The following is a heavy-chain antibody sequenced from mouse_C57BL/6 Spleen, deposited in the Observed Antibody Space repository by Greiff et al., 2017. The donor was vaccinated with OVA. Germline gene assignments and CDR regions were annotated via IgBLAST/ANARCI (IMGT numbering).Heavy chain of an antibody. CDR3: ATGSGYPYAMDY. CDR1: GYAFSSYW. V-gene: IGHV1-80*01. J-gene: IGHJ4*01. Sequence: QVQLKESGAELVKPGASVKISCKASGYAFSSYWMNWVKQRPGKGLEWIGQIYPGDGDTNYNGKFKGKATLTADKSSSTAYMQLSSLTSEDSAVYFCATGSGYPYAMDYWGQGTSVTVSS. D-gene: IGHD3-2*02. CDR2: IYPGDGDT.